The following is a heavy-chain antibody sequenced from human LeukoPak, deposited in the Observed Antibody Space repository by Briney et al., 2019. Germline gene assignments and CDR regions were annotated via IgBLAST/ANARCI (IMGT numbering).Heavy chain of an antibody. Sequence: GRSLRLSCAASGFTFSSYAMHWVRQAPGKGLEWVAVISYDGSNKYYADSVKGRFTISRDNSKNTLYLQMNSLRAEDTAVYYCARDGEEQWLVGYFDYWGQGTLVTVSS. V-gene: IGHV3-30-3*01. D-gene: IGHD6-19*01. CDR2: ISYDGSNK. J-gene: IGHJ4*02. CDR1: GFTFSSYA. CDR3: ARDGEEQWLVGYFDY.